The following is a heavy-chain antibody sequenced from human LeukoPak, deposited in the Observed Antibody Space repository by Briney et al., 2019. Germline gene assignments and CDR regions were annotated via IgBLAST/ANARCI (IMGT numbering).Heavy chain of an antibody. D-gene: IGHD6-19*01. V-gene: IGHV1-69*04. J-gene: IGHJ2*01. Sequence: SVKVSCKASGGTFSSYAISWVRQAPGQGLEWMGRIIPILGIANYAQKFQGRVTMTTDTSTSTAYMELRSLRSDDTAVYYCARVPSIAVAGHWYFDLWGRGTLVTVSS. CDR1: GGTFSSYA. CDR2: IIPILGIA. CDR3: ARVPSIAVAGHWYFDL.